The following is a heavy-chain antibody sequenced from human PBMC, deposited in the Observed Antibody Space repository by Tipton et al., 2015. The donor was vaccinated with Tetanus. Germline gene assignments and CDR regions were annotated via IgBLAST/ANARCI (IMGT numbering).Heavy chain of an antibody. CDR1: GFTFSNYA. Sequence: SLRLSCAASGFTFSNYAMSWVRQAPGKGLEWVSGVSGSGGGTNYADSVKGRFTISRDKSKNTVYLQMNSLRAEDTAVYFCAKDRGYCTAGSCYGMDVWGQGTTVAVSS. CDR2: VSGSGGGT. V-gene: IGHV3-23*01. D-gene: IGHD2-8*02. CDR3: AKDRGYCTAGSCYGMDV. J-gene: IGHJ6*02.